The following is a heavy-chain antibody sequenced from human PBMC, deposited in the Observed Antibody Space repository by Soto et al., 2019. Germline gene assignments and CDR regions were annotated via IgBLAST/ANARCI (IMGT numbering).Heavy chain of an antibody. CDR3: ARDEGYCSSTSCYAGY. CDR2: IIPILGIA. Sequence: GASVKVSCKASGGTFSSYTISWVRQAPGRGLEWMGRIIPILGIANYAQKFQGRVTITADKSTSTAYMELSSLRSEDTAVYYCARDEGYCSSTSCYAGYWGQGTLVTVSS. V-gene: IGHV1-69*04. D-gene: IGHD2-2*01. J-gene: IGHJ4*02. CDR1: GGTFSSYT.